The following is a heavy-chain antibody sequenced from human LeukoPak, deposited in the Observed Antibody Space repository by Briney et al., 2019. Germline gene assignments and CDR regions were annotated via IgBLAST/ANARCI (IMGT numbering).Heavy chain of an antibody. CDR2: IWYDGSNK. CDR1: GVTLSSYG. V-gene: IGHV3-33*01. J-gene: IGHJ4*02. CDR3: ARDPTMVRVERGYYVDY. D-gene: IGHD3-10*01. Sequence: GGSLRLSCAASGVTLSSYGMHWVRQAPGKGLGWVAVIWYDGSNKYYADSVKGRFTISRDNSKNTLYLQMNSLRAEDTAVYYCARDPTMVRVERGYYVDYWGQGTLVTVSS.